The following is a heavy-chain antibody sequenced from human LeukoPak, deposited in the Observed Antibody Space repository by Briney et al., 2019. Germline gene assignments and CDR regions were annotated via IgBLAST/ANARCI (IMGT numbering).Heavy chain of an antibody. V-gene: IGHV3-11*04. D-gene: IGHD1-26*01. CDR3: ATSGSYRFDY. CDR2: ISSSSSTI. CDR1: GFTFSDHY. J-gene: IGHJ4*02. Sequence: PGGSLRLSCAASGFTFSDHYMNWIRQAPGKGLEWVSYISSSSSTIYYADSVKGRFTISRDNAQNSLYLQMNSLRDEDTAVYYCATSGSYRFDYWGQGTLVTVSS.